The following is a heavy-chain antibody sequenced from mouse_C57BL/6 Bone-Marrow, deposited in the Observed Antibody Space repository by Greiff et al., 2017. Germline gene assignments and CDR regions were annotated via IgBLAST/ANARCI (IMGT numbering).Heavy chain of an antibody. CDR2: IYPRSGNT. V-gene: IGHV1-81*01. D-gene: IGHD2-12*01. CDR3: AREGAYYRSDFDD. J-gene: IGHJ2*01. Sequence: QVQLKESGAELARPGASVKLSCKASGYTFTSSGISWVKQRTGQGLEWIGEIYPRSGNTYYNEKFKGQSTLTVDKSSSTAYMQLSSLTSEDSAVYYCAREGAYYRSDFDDWGQGTTLTVSS. CDR1: GYTFTSSG.